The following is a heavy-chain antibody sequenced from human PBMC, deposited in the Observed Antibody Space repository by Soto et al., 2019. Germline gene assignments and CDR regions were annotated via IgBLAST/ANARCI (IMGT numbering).Heavy chain of an antibody. D-gene: IGHD2-2*01. J-gene: IGHJ6*02. Sequence: QVQLVQSGAEVKKPGSSVKVSCKASGGTFSSYAISWVRQAPGQGLEWMGGIIPIFGTANYAQKFQGRVTXPXGXSXGTADMELSSLRSEDTAVYYCARHVPAAGYYYGMDVWGQGTTVTVSS. CDR1: GGTFSSYA. CDR2: IIPIFGTA. V-gene: IGHV1-69*05. CDR3: ARHVPAAGYYYGMDV.